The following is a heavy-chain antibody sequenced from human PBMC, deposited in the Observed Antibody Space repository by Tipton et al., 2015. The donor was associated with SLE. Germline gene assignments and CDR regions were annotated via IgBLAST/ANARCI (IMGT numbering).Heavy chain of an antibody. J-gene: IGHJ4*02. CDR1: GYTFTGYY. D-gene: IGHD6-19*01. Sequence: QVQLVQSGAEVKKPGASVKVSCKASGYTFTGYYMHWVRQAPGQGLEWMGWINPNSGGTNYAQKVQGRVTMTRDTSISTAYMELSRLRSDDTAVYYCARGPSGWIDYWGQGTLVTVSS. CDR3: ARGPSGWIDY. V-gene: IGHV1-2*02. CDR2: INPNSGGT.